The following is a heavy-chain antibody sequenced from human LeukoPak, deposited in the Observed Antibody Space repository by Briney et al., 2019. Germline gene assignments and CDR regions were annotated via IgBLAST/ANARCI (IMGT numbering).Heavy chain of an antibody. J-gene: IGHJ3*02. V-gene: IGHV3-66*01. CDR2: IYSGGST. CDR1: GFTVSSNY. D-gene: IGHD2-2*01. CDR3: ARGEHCSSTSCYDGEGDAFDI. Sequence: GGSLRLSCAASGFTVSSNYMSWVRQAPGKGLEWVSVIYSGGSTYYADSVKGRFTISRDNSKNTLYLQMNSLRAEDTAVYYCARGEHCSSTSCYDGEGDAFDIWGQGTMVTVSS.